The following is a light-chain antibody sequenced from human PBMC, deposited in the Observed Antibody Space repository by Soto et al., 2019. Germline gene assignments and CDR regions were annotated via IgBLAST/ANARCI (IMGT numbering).Light chain of an antibody. J-gene: IGLJ1*01. V-gene: IGLV2-8*01. CDR1: RSDVGAYDY. CDR2: EIN. Sequence: QSVLTQPPSASGSPGQSVSISCTGTRSDVGAYDYVSWYQQHPGKAPKLMIYEINKRPSGVPDRFSGSKSGNTASLNVSGLQAEDESDYYCSSFAGSNNFPYVFGTGTKVTV. CDR3: SSFAGSNNFPYV.